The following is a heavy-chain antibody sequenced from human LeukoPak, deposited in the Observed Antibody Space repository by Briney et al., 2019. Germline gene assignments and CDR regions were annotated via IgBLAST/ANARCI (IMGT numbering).Heavy chain of an antibody. D-gene: IGHD6-13*01. V-gene: IGHV3-30*02. Sequence: GGSLRLSCAASGFTFSGCGMHWVRQAPGKGLEWVAFIWYDGRDKYYADSVKGRFTISRDNSKNTLYLQMNSLRAEDTAVYYCAKDQVYSSSWRDYWGQGTLVTVSS. CDR2: IWYDGRDK. J-gene: IGHJ4*02. CDR3: AKDQVYSSSWRDY. CDR1: GFTFSGCG.